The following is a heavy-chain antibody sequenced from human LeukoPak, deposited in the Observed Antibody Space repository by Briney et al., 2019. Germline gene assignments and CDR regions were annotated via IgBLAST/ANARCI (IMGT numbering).Heavy chain of an antibody. CDR3: AKDSWANARGYSYGYYYGMDV. CDR1: GFTFSSYG. Sequence: PGGSLRLSCAASGFTFSSYGMHWVRQAPGKGLEWVAFIRYDGSNKYYADPVKGRFTISRDNSKNTLYLQMNSLRAEDTAIYYCAKDSWANARGYSYGYYYGMDVWGQGTTVTVSS. CDR2: IRYDGSNK. D-gene: IGHD5-18*01. V-gene: IGHV3-30*02. J-gene: IGHJ6*02.